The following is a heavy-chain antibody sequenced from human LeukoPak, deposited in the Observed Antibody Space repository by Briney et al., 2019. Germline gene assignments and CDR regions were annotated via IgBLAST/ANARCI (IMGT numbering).Heavy chain of an antibody. CDR2: ISRSGGTI. CDR1: GFTFSDHY. J-gene: IGHJ6*02. CDR3: ARFSAMDV. Sequence: PGGSLSLSCAASGFTFSDHYMRWIRQAPGEGLEWVSYISRSGGTIYYADSVKGRFTISRDNAKNSLYLQMNSLRAEDTAVYYCARFSAMDVWGQGTTVTVSS. V-gene: IGHV3-11*01.